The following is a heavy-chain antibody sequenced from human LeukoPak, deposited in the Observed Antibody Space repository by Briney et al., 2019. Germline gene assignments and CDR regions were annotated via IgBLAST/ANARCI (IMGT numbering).Heavy chain of an antibody. J-gene: IGHJ6*02. Sequence: GASVKVSCEASGYTFTGYYMHWVRQAPGQGLEWVGWINPRSGGTNYAQKFQGRVTMTVDPSSNTAHMELSNLRSDDTAMYYCARDFVWIQPQWGYYYYGMDVWGQGTTVTVSS. D-gene: IGHD5-18*01. CDR1: GYTFTGYY. V-gene: IGHV1-2*02. CDR3: ARDFVWIQPQWGYYYYGMDV. CDR2: INPRSGGT.